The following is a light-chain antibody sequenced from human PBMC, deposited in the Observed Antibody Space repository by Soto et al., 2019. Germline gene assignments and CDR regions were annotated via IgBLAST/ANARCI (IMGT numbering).Light chain of an antibody. CDR1: QSVSSSY. Sequence: EIVLTQSPGTLSLSPGERATLSCRASQSVSSSYLAWYQQKPGQAPRLLIYGASSSATGIPDGFSGSGSGTDVSLTISRLEPEDFAVYYCQQYGSSPTFGQGTKVEIK. J-gene: IGKJ1*01. CDR2: GAS. CDR3: QQYGSSPT. V-gene: IGKV3-20*01.